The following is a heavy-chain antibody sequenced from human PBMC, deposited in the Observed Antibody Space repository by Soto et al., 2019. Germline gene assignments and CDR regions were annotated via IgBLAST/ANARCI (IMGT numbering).Heavy chain of an antibody. D-gene: IGHD3-16*01. CDR3: VKDRVESGLGEVDY. CDR2: ISYDGSNK. Sequence: QVQLVESGGGVVQPGRSLRLSCAATGFTFSSYGMHWVRQAPGKGLEWVAVISYDGSNKYYADSVKGRFTISRDNSKSTLYLQMNILRADDTAVFYCVKDRVESGLGEVDYWGQGTLVTVSS. J-gene: IGHJ4*02. V-gene: IGHV3-30*18. CDR1: GFTFSSYG.